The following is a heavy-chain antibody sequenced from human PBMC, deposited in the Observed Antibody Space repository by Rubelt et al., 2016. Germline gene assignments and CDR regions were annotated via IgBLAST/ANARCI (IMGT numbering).Heavy chain of an antibody. V-gene: IGHV3-15*07. CDR3: TTDTAMDNDCDY. Sequence: EVQLVESGGGLVKPGGSLRLSCAASGFTFSNAWMNWVRQAPGKGLEWVGRIKSNTDGGTTDYAAPVKGRFTISRDDSKNTLYLQMNSLKTEDTAVYYCTTDTAMDNDCDYWGQGTLVTVSS. J-gene: IGHJ4*02. CDR1: GFTFSNAW. CDR2: IKSNTDGGTT. D-gene: IGHD5-18*01.